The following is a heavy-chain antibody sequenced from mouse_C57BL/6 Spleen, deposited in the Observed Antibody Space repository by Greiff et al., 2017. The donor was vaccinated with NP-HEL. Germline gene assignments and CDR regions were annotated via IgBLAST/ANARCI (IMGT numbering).Heavy chain of an antibody. Sequence: VQLQQSGPELVKPGASVKISCKASGYSFTSYYIHWVKQRPGQGLEWIGWIYPGSGNTKYNEKFKGKATLTADTSSSTAYMQLSSLTSEDSAVYYCARTVPYYGSSWGYWGQGTTLTVSS. J-gene: IGHJ2*01. D-gene: IGHD1-1*01. CDR3: ARTVPYYGSSWGY. V-gene: IGHV1-66*01. CDR1: GYSFTSYY. CDR2: IYPGSGNT.